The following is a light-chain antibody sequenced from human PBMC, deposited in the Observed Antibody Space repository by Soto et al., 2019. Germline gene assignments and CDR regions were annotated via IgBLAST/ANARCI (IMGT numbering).Light chain of an antibody. CDR1: QSVSSN. J-gene: IGKJ4*01. Sequence: EIVMTQSPATLSISPGERATLSCRASQSVSSNLAWYQQKPGQAPRLLIHGASTRATGIPDRFSGSGSGTEFTLTISSLQSEDFAVYYCQQRSNWPKLTFGGGTKVDIK. V-gene: IGKV3-15*01. CDR2: GAS. CDR3: QQRSNWPKLT.